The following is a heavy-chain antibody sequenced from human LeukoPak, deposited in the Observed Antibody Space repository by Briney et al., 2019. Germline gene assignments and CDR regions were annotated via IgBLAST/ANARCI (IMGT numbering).Heavy chain of an antibody. J-gene: IGHJ5*02. CDR2: ISSGSSYT. V-gene: IGHV3-11*03. D-gene: IGHD1-26*01. Sequence: PGGSLPLTCAASGFSFSEYYMSWIRQAPGKGLEWVSCISSGSSYTNYTDSVKGRFTISRDNAKRSLYLQMNSLTAEDTAVYYCARSCGTYGWFEPWGQGTLVTVSS. CDR3: ARSCGTYGWFEP. CDR1: GFSFSEYY.